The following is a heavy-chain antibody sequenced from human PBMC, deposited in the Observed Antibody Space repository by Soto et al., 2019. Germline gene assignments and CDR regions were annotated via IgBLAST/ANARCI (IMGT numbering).Heavy chain of an antibody. CDR2: IYHSGRT. CDR3: ARRAETNGWNGFGADKYYFDF. J-gene: IGHJ4*02. CDR1: GGSISSGDYY. V-gene: IGHV4-30-4*01. Sequence: PSETLSLTCSVSGGSISSGDYYWTWIRQPPGKGLEWIGYIYHSGRTSYNPSLKSRVTMSVDTSKNQFSLRLSSVTAADTAVYYCARRAETNGWNGFGADKYYFDFWGQGTLVTVSS. D-gene: IGHD1-1*01.